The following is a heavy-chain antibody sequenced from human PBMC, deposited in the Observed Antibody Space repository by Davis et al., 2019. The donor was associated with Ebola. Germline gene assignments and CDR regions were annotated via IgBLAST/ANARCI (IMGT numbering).Heavy chain of an antibody. CDR3: SRVRTGPDGYFDY. Sequence: ESLKISCAASGFTFSSYAMSWIRQPPGKGLEWIGEINHSGSTNYNPSLKSRVIVSEDASKNQFSLKLTSLTAADTAVYYCSRVRTGPDGYFDYWGQGILVAVSS. D-gene: IGHD1/OR15-1a*01. V-gene: IGHV4-34*01. CDR2: INHSGST. CDR1: GFTFSSYA. J-gene: IGHJ4*02.